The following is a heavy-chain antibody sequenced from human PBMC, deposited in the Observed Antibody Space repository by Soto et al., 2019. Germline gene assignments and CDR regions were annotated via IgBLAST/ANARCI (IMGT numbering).Heavy chain of an antibody. CDR1: GFTFSSYA. V-gene: IGHV3-23*01. D-gene: IGHD3-22*01. J-gene: IGHJ4*02. CDR2: ISGSGGST. CDR3: AKDRINMIVVVGYFDY. Sequence: GGSLRLSCAASGFTFSSYAMSWVRQAPGKGLEWVSVISGSGGSTYYADSVKGRFTISRDNSKNTLYLQMNSLRAGDTAVYYCAKDRINMIVVVGYFDYWGQGTLVTVSS.